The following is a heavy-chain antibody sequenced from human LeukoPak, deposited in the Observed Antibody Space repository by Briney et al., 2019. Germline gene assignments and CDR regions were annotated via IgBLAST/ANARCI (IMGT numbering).Heavy chain of an antibody. CDR3: AREVRCSWYFDY. Sequence: PSETLSLTCTVSGGSISSSSYYWGWIRQPPGKGLEWIGSIYYSGSTYYNPSLKSRVTISVDTSKNQFSLKLSSVTAADTAVYYCAREVRCSWYFDYWGQGTLVTVSS. CDR2: IYYSGST. D-gene: IGHD6-13*01. J-gene: IGHJ4*02. CDR1: GGSISSSSYY. V-gene: IGHV4-39*07.